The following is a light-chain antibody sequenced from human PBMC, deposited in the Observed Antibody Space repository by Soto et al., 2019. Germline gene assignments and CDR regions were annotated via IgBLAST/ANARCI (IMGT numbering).Light chain of an antibody. Sequence: DIHMTQSPSTLSASLGDRVSITCRASQSINSWLAWYQQKPGKAPKLLIYDSSSLQSGVPSRFSGSESGAEVTLTISGLQPNDFATYYCQQYKNYPFTFGPGTKV. J-gene: IGKJ3*01. CDR1: QSINSW. CDR2: DSS. V-gene: IGKV1-5*01. CDR3: QQYKNYPFT.